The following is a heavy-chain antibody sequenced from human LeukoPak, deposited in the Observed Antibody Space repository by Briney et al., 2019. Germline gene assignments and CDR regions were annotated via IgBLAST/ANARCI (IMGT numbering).Heavy chain of an antibody. CDR3: AKHRTRYYGSFDP. V-gene: IGHV3-23*01. D-gene: IGHD3-10*01. Sequence: PSETLSLTCAVYGGSFSGYYWSWIRQAPGKGLEWVSTISGRGVTTYYADSVKGRFTISRDNSKNTLYLQMNSLRAEDTAVYYCAKHRTRYYGSFDPWGQGTLVTVSS. J-gene: IGHJ5*02. CDR2: ISGRGVTT. CDR1: GGSFSGYY.